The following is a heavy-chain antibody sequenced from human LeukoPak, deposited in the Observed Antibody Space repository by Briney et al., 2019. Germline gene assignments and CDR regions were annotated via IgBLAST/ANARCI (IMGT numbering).Heavy chain of an antibody. CDR2: MNPNSGNT. D-gene: IGHD7-27*01. Sequence: ASVKVSCKASGGTFSSYAISWVRQAPGQGLEWMGWMNPNSGNTGYAQNFQGRVTMTRNTSISTAYMELSTLRSEDTAVYYCGRAPRNWGFDYWSQGTLVIVSS. CDR3: GRAPRNWGFDY. J-gene: IGHJ4*02. CDR1: GGTFSSYA. V-gene: IGHV1-8*02.